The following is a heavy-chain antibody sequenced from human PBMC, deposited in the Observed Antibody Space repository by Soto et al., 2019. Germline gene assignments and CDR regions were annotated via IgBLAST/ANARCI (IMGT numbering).Heavy chain of an antibody. CDR1: DYTFTSYG. Sequence: ASVKVPCKASDYTFTSYGISWVRRAPGQGLEWMGWISAYNGNTNDAQKHQGRVTMTTDTSTSTAYMELRSLRSDDTAVYYCARDLPRYFDWLLPNWFDPWGQGTLVTVSS. J-gene: IGHJ5*02. V-gene: IGHV1-18*04. D-gene: IGHD3-9*01. CDR2: ISAYNGNT. CDR3: ARDLPRYFDWLLPNWFDP.